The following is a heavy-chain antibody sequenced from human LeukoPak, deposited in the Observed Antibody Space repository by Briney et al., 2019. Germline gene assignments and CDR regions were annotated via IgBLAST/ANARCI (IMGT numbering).Heavy chain of an antibody. CDR2: ISASRGIT. V-gene: IGHV3-48*01. CDR1: GFNYSSYT. CDR3: AKVPSTPLGIRLFDY. D-gene: IGHD7-27*01. Sequence: PGGSLRLSCAASGFNYSSYTMNWVRQAPGMGLEWLSYISASRGITYYADSVKGRFTISRDNAKNTLYLQMNSLRAEDTAVYYCAKVPSTPLGIRLFDYWGQGTLVTVSS. J-gene: IGHJ4*02.